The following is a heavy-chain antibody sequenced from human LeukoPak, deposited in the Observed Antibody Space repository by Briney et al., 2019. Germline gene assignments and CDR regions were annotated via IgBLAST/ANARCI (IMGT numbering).Heavy chain of an antibody. D-gene: IGHD6-19*01. Sequence: PGGSLRLSCAASGFTFSSYWMHWVRQAPGKGLVWVSRINSDGSSTTYADSVKGRFTISRDNAKNTLYLQMNSLRAEDTAVYYCSRSPVAVPGVYWGQGTLVTVSS. J-gene: IGHJ4*02. V-gene: IGHV3-74*01. CDR1: GFTFSSYW. CDR2: INSDGSST. CDR3: SRSPVAVPGVY.